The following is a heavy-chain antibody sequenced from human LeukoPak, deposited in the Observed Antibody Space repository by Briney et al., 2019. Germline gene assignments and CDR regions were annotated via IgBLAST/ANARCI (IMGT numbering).Heavy chain of an antibody. CDR3: ARGALVLRFLEWLTDYYYYMDV. D-gene: IGHD3-3*01. Sequence: PGGSLRLSCAASGFTFSSYAMSWVRQAPGKGLEWVSAISGSGGSTYYADSVKGRFTISRDNSRNTLYLQMNSLRAEDTAVYYCARGALVLRFLEWLTDYYYYMDVWGKGTTVTVSS. V-gene: IGHV3-23*01. CDR1: GFTFSSYA. CDR2: ISGSGGST. J-gene: IGHJ6*03.